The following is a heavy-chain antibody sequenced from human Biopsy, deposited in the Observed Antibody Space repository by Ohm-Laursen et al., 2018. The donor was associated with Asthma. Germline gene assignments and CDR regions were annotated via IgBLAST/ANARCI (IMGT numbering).Heavy chain of an antibody. CDR2: ISGGGPST. V-gene: IGHV3-23*01. Sequence: SLRLSCSASGFPFRGFGMTWVRQAPGRGLEWVATISGGGPSTFYAASVKGRFTIFSDTLKNTVFLHLSSLRAEDTAVYYCAKESGTVGWHADYLEEWGRGTLVTVSS. CDR3: AKESGTVGWHADYLEE. D-gene: IGHD6-19*01. J-gene: IGHJ4*02. CDR1: GFPFRGFG.